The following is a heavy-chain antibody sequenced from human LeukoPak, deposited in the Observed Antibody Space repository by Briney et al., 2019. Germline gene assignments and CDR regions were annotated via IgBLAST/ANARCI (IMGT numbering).Heavy chain of an antibody. CDR2: ISYDGSNK. CDR3: AGEVVPAAILGAFDI. D-gene: IGHD2-2*02. Sequence: GGSLRLSCAASGFTFSSYGMHWVRQAPGKGLEWVAVISYDGSNKYYADSVKGRFTISRDNSKNTLYLQMNSLRAEDTAVYYCAGEVVPAAILGAFDIWGQGTMVTVSS. V-gene: IGHV3-30*03. CDR1: GFTFSSYG. J-gene: IGHJ3*02.